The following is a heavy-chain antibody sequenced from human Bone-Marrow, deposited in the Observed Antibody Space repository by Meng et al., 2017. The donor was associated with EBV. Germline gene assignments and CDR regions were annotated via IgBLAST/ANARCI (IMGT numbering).Heavy chain of an antibody. CDR1: GFPCSSYS. V-gene: IGHV3-21*04. CDR2: ISSSSSYI. D-gene: IGHD2-21*01. Sequence: EVQLVESGGXLVKPGXSLRLSCAASGFPCSSYSMNWVRQAPGKGLEWVSSISSSSSYIYYADSVKGRFTISRDNAKNSLYLQMNSLRAEDTAVYYCASGNCGGDCYFRRPWGFPWYFDLWGRGPLVTVSS. CDR3: ASGNCGGDCYFRRPWGFPWYFDL. J-gene: IGHJ2*01.